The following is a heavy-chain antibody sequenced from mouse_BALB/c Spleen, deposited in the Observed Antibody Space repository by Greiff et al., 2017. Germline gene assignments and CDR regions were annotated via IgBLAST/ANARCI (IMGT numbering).Heavy chain of an antibody. CDR1: GFTFSSYA. J-gene: IGHJ4*01. Sequence: EVQVVESGGGLVKPGGSLKLSCAASGFTFSSYAMSWVRQTPEKRLEWVATISSGGSYTYYPDSVKGRFTISRDNAKNTLYLQMSSLRSEDTAMYYCARLQSTMITTRAMDYWGQGTSVTVSS. CDR2: ISSGGSYT. CDR3: ARLQSTMITTRAMDY. D-gene: IGHD2-4*01. V-gene: IGHV5-9-3*01.